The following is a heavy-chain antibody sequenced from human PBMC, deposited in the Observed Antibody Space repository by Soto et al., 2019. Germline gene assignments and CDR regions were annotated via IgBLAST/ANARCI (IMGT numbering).Heavy chain of an antibody. D-gene: IGHD3-10*01. V-gene: IGHV1-69*13. J-gene: IGHJ6*02. CDR1: GGTFSSYA. Sequence: ASVKVSCKASGGTFSSYAISWVRQAPGQGLEWMGGIIPIFSTANYAQKYQGRVTITADESTSTAYMELSSLRSEDTAVYYCAREWVYYGSGSHPVGDYGMDVWGQGTTVTVSS. CDR3: AREWVYYGSGSHPVGDYGMDV. CDR2: IIPIFSTA.